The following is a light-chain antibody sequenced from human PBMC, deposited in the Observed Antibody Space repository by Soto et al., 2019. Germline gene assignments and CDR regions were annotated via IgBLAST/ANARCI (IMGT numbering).Light chain of an antibody. Sequence: QSALTQPRSVSGSPGQSVTISCTGTSSDVGRYSFVSWYQQHPGKAPKLIIYDVYKQPSGVPDRFSGSKSGNTASLTISGLQADDDADYYCCSHAGSSVVFGTGTKVTVL. CDR1: SSDVGRYSF. CDR3: CSHAGSSVV. CDR2: DVY. V-gene: IGLV2-11*01. J-gene: IGLJ1*01.